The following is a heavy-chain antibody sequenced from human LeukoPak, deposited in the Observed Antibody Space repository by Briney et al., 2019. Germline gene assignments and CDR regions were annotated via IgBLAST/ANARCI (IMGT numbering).Heavy chain of an antibody. CDR3: ARATRYCSGGSCVYYFDY. D-gene: IGHD2-15*01. CDR2: INSDGSST. Sequence: GGSLRLSCAASGFTFSSYWMHWVRHAPGKGLVWVSGINSDGSSTSYADSVKGRFTISRDNAKNTLYLQMNSLRAEDTAVYYCARATRYCSGGSCVYYFDYWGQGTLVTVSS. J-gene: IGHJ4*02. CDR1: GFTFSSYW. V-gene: IGHV3-74*01.